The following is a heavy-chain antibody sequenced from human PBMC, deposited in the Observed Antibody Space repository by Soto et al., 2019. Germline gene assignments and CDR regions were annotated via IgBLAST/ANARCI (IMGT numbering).Heavy chain of an antibody. D-gene: IGHD6-6*01. V-gene: IGHV4-59*01. J-gene: IGHJ4*02. Sequence: TSETLSLTCTVSGGSISSYYWSWIRQPPGKGLEWIGYIYYSGSTNYNPSLKSRVTISVDTSKNQFFLKLSSVTAADPAVYSCAGADRYSSWSGEIDYWGQGNLVAVCS. CDR2: IYYSGST. CDR1: GGSISSYY. CDR3: AGADRYSSWSGEIDY.